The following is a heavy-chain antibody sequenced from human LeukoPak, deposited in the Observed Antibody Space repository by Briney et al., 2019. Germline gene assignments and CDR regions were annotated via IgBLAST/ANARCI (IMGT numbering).Heavy chain of an antibody. CDR1: GGSISSGGYS. V-gene: IGHV4-61*08. D-gene: IGHD3-3*01. Sequence: PETLSLTCTVSGGSISSGGYSWSWIRQHPGKGLEWIGYIYYSGSTYYNPSLKSRVTISVDTSKNQFSLKLTSVTAADTAVYYCASGSEWFFDFWGQGTLVTVSS. CDR2: IYYSGST. CDR3: ASGSEWFFDF. J-gene: IGHJ4*02.